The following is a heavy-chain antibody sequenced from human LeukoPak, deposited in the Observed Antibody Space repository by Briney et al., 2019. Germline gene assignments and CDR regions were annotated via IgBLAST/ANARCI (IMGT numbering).Heavy chain of an antibody. CDR3: ARDLLIGRGIAVAGTEGVDY. J-gene: IGHJ4*02. CDR2: IYYSGST. D-gene: IGHD6-19*01. V-gene: IGHV4-39*07. Sequence: SETLSLTCTVSGGSISSSSYYWGWIRQPPGKGLEWIGSIYYSGSTYYNPSLKSRVTISVDTSKNQFSLKLSSVTAADTAVYYCARDLLIGRGIAVAGTEGVDYWGQGTLVTVSS. CDR1: GGSISSSSYY.